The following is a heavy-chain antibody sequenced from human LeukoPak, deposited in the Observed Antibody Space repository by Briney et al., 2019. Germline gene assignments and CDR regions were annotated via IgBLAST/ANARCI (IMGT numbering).Heavy chain of an antibody. D-gene: IGHD6-19*01. CDR3: ARDTYSSGWSPYFDY. CDR2: ISYDGSNK. V-gene: IGHV3-30-3*01. Sequence: GGSLRLSCVASGFTVSSNYMSWVRQTPGKGLEWVAVISYDGSNKYYADSVKGRFTISRDNSKNTLYLQMNGLRAEDTAVYYCARDTYSSGWSPYFDYWGQGTLVTVSS. CDR1: GFTVSSNY. J-gene: IGHJ4*02.